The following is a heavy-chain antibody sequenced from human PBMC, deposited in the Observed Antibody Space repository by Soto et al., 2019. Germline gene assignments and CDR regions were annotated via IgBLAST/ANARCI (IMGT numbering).Heavy chain of an antibody. V-gene: IGHV3-21*01. Sequence: PGGSLRLSCAASGFTFSSYSMNWVRQAPGKGLEWVSSIISSSIYIYYADSVKGRFTISRDNAKNSLYLQMNSLRAEDTAVYYCARDKAYGAFDIWGQGTMVTVSS. D-gene: IGHD3-16*01. J-gene: IGHJ3*02. CDR2: IISSSIYI. CDR3: ARDKAYGAFDI. CDR1: GFTFSSYS.